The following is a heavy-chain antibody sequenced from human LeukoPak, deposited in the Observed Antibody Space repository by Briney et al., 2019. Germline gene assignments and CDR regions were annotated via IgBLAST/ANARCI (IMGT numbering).Heavy chain of an antibody. CDR1: GFTFSSYG. CDR3: AKEFYFATAV. J-gene: IGHJ6*02. CDR2: ISYDGTNK. V-gene: IGHV3-30*18. D-gene: IGHD2-15*01. Sequence: GGSLRLSCAASGFTFSSYGMHWVRQAPGKGLEWVAVISYDGTNKYYADSGKGRFTISRDNSKNTLYLQMNSLRAEDTAVYYCAKEFYFATAVWGQGTTVTVSS.